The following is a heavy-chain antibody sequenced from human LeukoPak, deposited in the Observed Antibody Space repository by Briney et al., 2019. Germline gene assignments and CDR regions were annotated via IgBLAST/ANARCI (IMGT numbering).Heavy chain of an antibody. D-gene: IGHD6-13*01. CDR2: ISSSSSYI. V-gene: IGHV3-21*01. J-gene: IGHJ6*03. CDR3: ARALSERQQLVSGSYYYYYMDV. Sequence: GGSLRLSCAASGFMFSCHNMNWVRQAPGKGLEWVSSISSSSSYIYYADSVKGRFTISRDNAKNSLYLQMNSLRAEDTAVYYCARALSERQQLVSGSYYYYYMDVWGKGTTVTVSS. CDR1: GFMFSCHN.